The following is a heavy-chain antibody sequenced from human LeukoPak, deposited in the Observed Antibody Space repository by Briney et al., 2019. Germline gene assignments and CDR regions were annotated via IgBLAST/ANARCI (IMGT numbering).Heavy chain of an antibody. CDR3: ARDLGYEYYFDY. CDR2: IRYDGSNK. CDR1: GFTFSSYG. V-gene: IGHV3-30*02. Sequence: SGGSLRLSCAASGFTFSSYGMHWVRQAPGKELEWVAFIRYDGSNKYYADSVKGRFTISRDNSKNTLYLQMNSLRAEDTAVYYCARDLGYEYYFDYWGQGTLVTVSS. J-gene: IGHJ4*02. D-gene: IGHD5-12*01.